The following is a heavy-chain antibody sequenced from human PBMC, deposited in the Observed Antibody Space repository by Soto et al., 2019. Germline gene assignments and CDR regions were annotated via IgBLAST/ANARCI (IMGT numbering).Heavy chain of an antibody. V-gene: IGHV3-33*01. J-gene: IGHJ3*01. CDR3: ASGLNKAAGGAFDV. CDR1: GFPFSWAG. Sequence: QVQLVQSGGGAVLPGNSLRLSCAASGFPFSWAGMHWLRQTPGKGVEWVAVVSGDGRDIDYAESVRGRFSISWANPKSSLYLQMNNLGVEATAIYYCASGLNKAAGGAFDVWGKWTQVIVSS. D-gene: IGHD6-25*01. CDR2: VSGDGRDI.